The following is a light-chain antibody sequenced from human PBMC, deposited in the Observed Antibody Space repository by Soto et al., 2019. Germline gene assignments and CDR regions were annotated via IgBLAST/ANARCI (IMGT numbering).Light chain of an antibody. CDR3: QQRSDSIT. J-gene: IGKJ5*01. CDR2: DAS. V-gene: IGKV3-11*01. CDR1: QSVSSY. Sequence: VGLPQSQDTLSLSPGERATLSCRASQSVSSYLAWYQQKPGQAPRLLIYDASTRAPGIPARFSGRGSGADFTLTISSLEPEDFAVYYCQQRSDSITFGQGTRLEIK.